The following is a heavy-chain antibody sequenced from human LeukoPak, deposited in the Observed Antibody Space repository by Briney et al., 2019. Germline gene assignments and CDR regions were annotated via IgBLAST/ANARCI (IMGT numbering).Heavy chain of an antibody. CDR1: GYTFTGYY. D-gene: IGHD3-3*01. J-gene: IGHJ4*02. CDR2: INPNSGGT. Sequence: GASVKVSCKASGYTFTGYYMHWVRQAPGQGLEWMGWINPNSGGTNYAQKFQGRVTMTRDTSISTAYMEVSRLRSDDTAVYYCARDSAWSGYYLTFDYWGQGTLVTASS. CDR3: ARDSAWSGYYLTFDY. V-gene: IGHV1-2*02.